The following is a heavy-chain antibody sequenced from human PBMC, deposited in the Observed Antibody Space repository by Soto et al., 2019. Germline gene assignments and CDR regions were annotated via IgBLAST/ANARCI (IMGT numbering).Heavy chain of an antibody. Sequence: GGSLRVSCAASGFTFSSYSMNWVRQAPGKGLEWVSSISSSSSYIYYADSVKGRFTISRDNAKNSLYLQMNSLRAEDTAVYYCATEKHYFDTGGYYYWGQGTLVTVSS. J-gene: IGHJ4*02. D-gene: IGHD3-22*01. CDR3: ATEKHYFDTGGYYY. CDR1: GFTFSSYS. V-gene: IGHV3-21*01. CDR2: ISSSSSYI.